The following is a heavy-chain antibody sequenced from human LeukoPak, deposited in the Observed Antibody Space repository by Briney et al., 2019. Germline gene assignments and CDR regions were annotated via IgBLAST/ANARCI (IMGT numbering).Heavy chain of an antibody. Sequence: TGGSLRLSCAASGFTFSSYSMNWVRQAPGKGLEWVSSISGSTSYIYYADSVRGRFTISRDNAKNSLYLQMNSLRPEDTAVYYCARGSDFVWGSYRPYFDYWGQGTLVTVSS. V-gene: IGHV3-21*01. J-gene: IGHJ4*02. CDR2: ISGSTSYI. CDR1: GFTFSSYS. D-gene: IGHD3-16*02. CDR3: ARGSDFVWGSYRPYFDY.